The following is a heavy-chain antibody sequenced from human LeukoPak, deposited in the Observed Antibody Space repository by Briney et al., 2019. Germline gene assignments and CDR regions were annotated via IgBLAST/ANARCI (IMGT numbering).Heavy chain of an antibody. CDR1: GGSFSGYY. CDR2: IHHSGST. D-gene: IGHD5-24*01. V-gene: IGHV4-34*01. J-gene: IGHJ4*02. CDR3: ARSRGWLQSHPLGY. Sequence: SETLSLTCVVYGGSFSGYYWSWIRQPPGKGLECIGEIHHSGSTNYNPSLKSRVTLSVDTSKNQFSLKLSSVTAADTAVYYCARSRGWLQSHPLGYWGQGTLVTVSS.